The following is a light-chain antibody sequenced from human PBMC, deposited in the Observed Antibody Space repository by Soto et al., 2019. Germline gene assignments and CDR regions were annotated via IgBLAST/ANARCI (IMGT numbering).Light chain of an antibody. J-gene: IGKJ5*01. CDR2: GTS. CDR1: QSVSSAY. V-gene: IGKV3-20*01. Sequence: EIVLTQSPGTLSLSPGERATLSCRASQSVSSAYLAWYKQKPGQAPRLLIYGTSSRATAIPDRFSGSGSGTEFTLTITRLEPEDFAVYYCQQYGSPITFGHGTRLEI. CDR3: QQYGSPIT.